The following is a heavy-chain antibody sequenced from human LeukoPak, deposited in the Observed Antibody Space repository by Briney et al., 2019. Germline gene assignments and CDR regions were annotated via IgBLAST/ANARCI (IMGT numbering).Heavy chain of an antibody. Sequence: GGSLRLSCAASGFTFSSYSMNWVRQAPGKGLEWVSSISSSSSYIYYADSVKGRFTISRDNAKNSLYLQMNSLRAEDTAVYYCARDQDSSSWTDYWGQGTLVTVSS. J-gene: IGHJ4*02. CDR3: ARDQDSSSWTDY. CDR1: GFTFSSYS. D-gene: IGHD6-13*01. V-gene: IGHV3-21*01. CDR2: ISSSSSYI.